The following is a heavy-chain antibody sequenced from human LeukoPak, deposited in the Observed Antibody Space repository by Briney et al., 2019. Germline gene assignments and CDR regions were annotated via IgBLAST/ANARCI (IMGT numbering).Heavy chain of an antibody. Sequence: SETLSLTCAVYGGSFSGYYWSWIRQPPWKGLEWIGEINHSGSTNYNPSLKSRVTISVDTSKNQFSLKLSSVTAADTAVYYCARALYNWNYFERPYYFDYWGQGTLVTVSS. D-gene: IGHD1-7*01. J-gene: IGHJ4*02. CDR1: GGSFSGYY. CDR3: ARALYNWNYFERPYYFDY. V-gene: IGHV4-34*01. CDR2: INHSGST.